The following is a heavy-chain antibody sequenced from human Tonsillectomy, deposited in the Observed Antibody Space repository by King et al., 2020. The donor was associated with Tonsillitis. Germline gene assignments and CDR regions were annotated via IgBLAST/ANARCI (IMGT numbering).Heavy chain of an antibody. CDR3: ARGGKELPHFDY. Sequence: QLQESGPGLVKPSETLSLTCTVSGGSISSYYWSWIRQPPGKGLEWIGYIYYSGSTNYNPSLKSRVTISVDTSKNHFSLRLSSVTAADTAVYYLARGGKELPHFDYWGQGTLVTVSS. J-gene: IGHJ4*02. D-gene: IGHD2-15*01. CDR2: IYYSGST. CDR1: GGSISSYY. V-gene: IGHV4-59*01.